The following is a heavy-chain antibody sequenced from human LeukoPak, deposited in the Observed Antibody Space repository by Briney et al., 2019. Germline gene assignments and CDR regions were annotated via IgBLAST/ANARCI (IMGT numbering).Heavy chain of an antibody. Sequence: GASVKVSCTASGYTFTSYGISWVRQAPGQGLEWMGWISAYNGNTNYAQKLQGRVTMTTDTSTSTAYMELRSLRSDDTAVYYCARAGYCSGGSCYNTPLYWGQGTLVTVSS. J-gene: IGHJ4*02. CDR3: ARAGYCSGGSCYNTPLY. V-gene: IGHV1-18*01. D-gene: IGHD2-15*01. CDR1: GYTFTSYG. CDR2: ISAYNGNT.